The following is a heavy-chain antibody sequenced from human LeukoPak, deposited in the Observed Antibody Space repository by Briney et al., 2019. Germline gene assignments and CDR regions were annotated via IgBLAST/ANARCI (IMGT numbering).Heavy chain of an antibody. CDR2: IIPIIGIV. J-gene: IGHJ6*02. CDR1: GGIFSRYA. V-gene: IGHV1-69*04. Sequence: SVKVSCKASGGIFSRYAISWVRQAPGQGLEWMGRIIPIIGIVNYAQKFQGRVTITADKSTSTAYMELSSLRSQDTAVYYCARVPSGYTPNANYYYYGMDVWGQGTTVTVSS. CDR3: ARVPSGYTPNANYYYYGMDV. D-gene: IGHD5-12*01.